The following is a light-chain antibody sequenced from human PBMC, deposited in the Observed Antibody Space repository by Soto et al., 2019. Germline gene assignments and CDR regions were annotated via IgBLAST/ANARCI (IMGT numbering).Light chain of an antibody. V-gene: IGKV3-20*01. CDR3: QQYGSAPGT. CDR2: GAS. Sequence: EIVLTQSSGTLSLSPGERATLSCRASQSVSRNFLAWYQQKPGQAPKLLISGASSRATGIPDRFSGSGSGTDFTLTISRLEPEDFALYSCQQYGSAPGTFGQGTKLEIK. CDR1: QSVSRNF. J-gene: IGKJ2*02.